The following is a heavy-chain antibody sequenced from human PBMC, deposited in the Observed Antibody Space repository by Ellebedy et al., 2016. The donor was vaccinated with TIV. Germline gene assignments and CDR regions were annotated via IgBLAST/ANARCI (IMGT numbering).Heavy chain of an antibody. D-gene: IGHD3-10*01. J-gene: IGHJ4*02. CDR3: AKGGWFGELLPFDY. V-gene: IGHV3-23*01. Sequence: GGSLRLXCAASGFTFSSYAMSWVRQAPGKGLEWVSAISGSGGSTYYADSVKGRFTISRDNSKNTLYLQMNSLRAEDTAVYYCAKGGWFGELLPFDYWGQGTLVTVSS. CDR2: ISGSGGST. CDR1: GFTFSSYA.